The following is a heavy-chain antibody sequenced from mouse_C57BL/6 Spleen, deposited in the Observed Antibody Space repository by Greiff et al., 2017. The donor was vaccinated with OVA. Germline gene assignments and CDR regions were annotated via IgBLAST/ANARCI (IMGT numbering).Heavy chain of an antibody. J-gene: IGHJ2*01. V-gene: IGHV5-6*01. CDR3: ARLDYYGSSFYYFDY. CDR1: GFTFSSYG. Sequence: EVQLKESGGDLVKPGGSLKLSCAASGFTFSSYGMSWVRQTPDKRLEWVATISSGGSYTYYPDSVKGRFTISRDNAKNTLYLQMSSLKSEDTAMYYCARLDYYGSSFYYFDYWGQGTTLTVSS. D-gene: IGHD1-1*01. CDR2: ISSGGSYT.